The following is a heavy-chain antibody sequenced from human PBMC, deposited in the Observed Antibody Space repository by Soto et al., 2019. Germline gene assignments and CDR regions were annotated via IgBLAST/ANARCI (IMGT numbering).Heavy chain of an antibody. Sequence: SETLSLTCTVSGGSISSGGYYWSWIRQHPGKGLEWIGYIYYSGSTYYNPSLKSRVTISVDTSKNQFSLKLSSVTAADTAVYYCARSSIDFGGSFEHQPGNWFDPWGQGTLVTVSS. J-gene: IGHJ5*02. CDR3: ARSSIDFGGSFEHQPGNWFDP. CDR1: GGSISSGGYY. D-gene: IGHD2-15*01. V-gene: IGHV4-31*03. CDR2: IYYSGST.